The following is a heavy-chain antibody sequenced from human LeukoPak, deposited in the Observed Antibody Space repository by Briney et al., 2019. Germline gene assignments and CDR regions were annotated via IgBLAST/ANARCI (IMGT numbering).Heavy chain of an antibody. CDR1: GFTFSADA. J-gene: IGHJ4*02. CDR3: VKCISVPRTQLLGDY. Sequence: SGGSLRLSCEASGFTFSADAMGWVRQAAGKGLEWVSGVCASGRCTFYAPSVRGRFTISRDNYNNMLFLQMNSLRAEDTALYYCVKCISVPRTQLLGDYWGQGTLVTVSS. V-gene: IGHV3-23*01. D-gene: IGHD6-19*01. CDR2: VCASGRCT.